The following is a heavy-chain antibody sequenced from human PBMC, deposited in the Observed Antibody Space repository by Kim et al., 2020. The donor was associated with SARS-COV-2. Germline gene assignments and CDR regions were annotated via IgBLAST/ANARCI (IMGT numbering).Heavy chain of an antibody. Sequence: ASVKVSCKVSGYTLTELSMHWVRQAPGKGLEWMGGFDPEDGETIYAQKFQGRVTMTEDTSTDTAYMELSSLRSEDTAVYYCATELKEWELTAFDYWGQGTLVTVSS. CDR3: ATELKEWELTAFDY. D-gene: IGHD1-26*01. CDR1: GYTLTELS. CDR2: FDPEDGET. V-gene: IGHV1-24*01. J-gene: IGHJ4*02.